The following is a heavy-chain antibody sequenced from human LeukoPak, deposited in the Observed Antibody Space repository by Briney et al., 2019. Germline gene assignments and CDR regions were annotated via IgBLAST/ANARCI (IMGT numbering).Heavy chain of an antibody. CDR3: ARVLYGGNSGAHY. CDR1: GYSISSGYY. CDR2: IYHSGST. Sequence: SETLSLTCTVSGYSISSGYYWGWIRQPPGKGLEWIGSIYHSGSTYYNSSLKSRVTISLDTSQNQFSLKLSSVTAADTAVYYCARVLYGGNSGAHYWGQGTLVIVSS. V-gene: IGHV4-38-2*02. J-gene: IGHJ4*02. D-gene: IGHD4-23*01.